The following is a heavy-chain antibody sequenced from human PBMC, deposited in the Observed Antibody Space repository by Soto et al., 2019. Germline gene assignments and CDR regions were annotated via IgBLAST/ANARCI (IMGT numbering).Heavy chain of an antibody. CDR1: GGSISSGDYY. CDR3: ARARALDTATFDY. CDR2: IYHSGST. Sequence: PSETLSLTCTVSGGSISSGDYYWSWIRQPPGKGLEWIGYIYHSGSTYYNPSLKSRVTISVDRSKNQFSLKLSSVTAADTAVYYCARARALDTATFDYWGQGTLVTVSS. J-gene: IGHJ4*02. V-gene: IGHV4-30-4*02. D-gene: IGHD5-18*01.